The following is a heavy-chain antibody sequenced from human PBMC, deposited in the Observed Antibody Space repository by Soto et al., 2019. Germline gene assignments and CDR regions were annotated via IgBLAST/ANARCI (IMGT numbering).Heavy chain of an antibody. J-gene: IGHJ4*02. V-gene: IGHV3-64*01. D-gene: IGHD6-19*01. CDR2: ISNNGGAT. CDR3: ARGLGVATRKPFDY. Sequence: EVQLVESGGGLVQPGGSLRLSCAASGFTFSSYAMHWVRQAPGKGLEYVSGISNNGGATYYASSVRGRFTISRDNSKNPLFLQMGGLRPEDMAVYHCARGLGVATRKPFDYWGQGTVVTVSS. CDR1: GFTFSSYA.